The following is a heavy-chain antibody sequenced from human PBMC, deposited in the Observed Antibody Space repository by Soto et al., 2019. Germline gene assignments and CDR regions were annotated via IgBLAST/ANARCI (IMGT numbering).Heavy chain of an antibody. CDR1: GFTFSSYA. D-gene: IGHD3-9*01. CDR3: ARASGILNGYPFDY. J-gene: IGHJ4*02. V-gene: IGHV3-23*01. Sequence: GGSLRLSCAASGFTFSSYAMSWVRQAPGKGLEWVSAISGSGGSTYYADSVKGRFTISRDNSKNTLYLQMNSLRAEDTAVYYCARASGILNGYPFDYWGQGTLFTVSS. CDR2: ISGSGGST.